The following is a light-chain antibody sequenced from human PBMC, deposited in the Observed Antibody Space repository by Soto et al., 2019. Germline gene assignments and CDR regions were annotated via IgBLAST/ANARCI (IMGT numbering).Light chain of an antibody. CDR3: QQYGSSGT. J-gene: IGKJ1*01. CDR2: GAS. V-gene: IGKV3-20*01. Sequence: IVLTQSPGTLSLSPGERATLSCRASQSVSNNYLAWYQQKPGQAPRXLIYGASNRATGIPDRFSGSGSGTDFTLTISRLEPEDFAVYYCQQYGSSGTFGQGTKVDI. CDR1: QSVSNNY.